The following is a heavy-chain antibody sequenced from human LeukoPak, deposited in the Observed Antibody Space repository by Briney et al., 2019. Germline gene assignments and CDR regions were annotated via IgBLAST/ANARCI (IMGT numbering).Heavy chain of an antibody. V-gene: IGHV4-39*07. J-gene: IGHJ3*02. CDR3: ARGSLLYRRAFDI. CDR2: IYYSGST. Sequence: KPSETLSLTCTVSGGSISSSSYYWGWIRQPPGKGLEWIGSIYYSGSTYYNPSLRSRVTISVDTSKNQFSLKLSSVTAADTAVYYCARGSLLYRRAFDIWGQGTMVTVSS. D-gene: IGHD2-2*02. CDR1: GGSISSSSYY.